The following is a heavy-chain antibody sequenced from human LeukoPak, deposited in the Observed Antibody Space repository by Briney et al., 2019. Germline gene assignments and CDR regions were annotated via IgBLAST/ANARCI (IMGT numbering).Heavy chain of an antibody. CDR2: IYYSGST. J-gene: IGHJ4*02. Sequence: PSETLSLTCTVSGGSIRSYYWSWIRQPPGKELEWIGYIYYSGSTNYNPSLKSRVTISLDTSKHQFSLKLTSVTAADTAVYYCAREWDTSSFDPRASGDHWGQGTPVTVSS. D-gene: IGHD3-9*01. V-gene: IGHV4-59*12. CDR1: GGSIRSYY. CDR3: AREWDTSSFDPRASGDH.